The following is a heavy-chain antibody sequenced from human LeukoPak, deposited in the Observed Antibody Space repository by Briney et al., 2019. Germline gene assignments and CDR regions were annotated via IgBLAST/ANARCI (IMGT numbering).Heavy chain of an antibody. D-gene: IGHD2-15*01. J-gene: IGHJ4*02. CDR1: SGSINGRSYY. CDR3: ARGGAVVVVATNQGPFDY. V-gene: IGHV4-39*01. Sequence: SETLSLTCTVSSGSINGRSYYWGWIRQPPGKGLQWNGSIYYTGSAYQNPSLKSRVTISVDTSNNQFSLTLTSVTAADTAVYYCARGGAVVVVATNQGPFDYWGQGTLVTVSS. CDR2: IYYTGSA.